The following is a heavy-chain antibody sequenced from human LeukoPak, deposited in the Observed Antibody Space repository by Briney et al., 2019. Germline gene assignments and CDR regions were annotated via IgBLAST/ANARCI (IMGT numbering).Heavy chain of an antibody. CDR3: ARGKAGYNAFDI. Sequence: SETLSLTCPVSGGSISSYSWSWIRQPPGKGLGWIGYIYYSGSANYNPSLKSRVTISVDTSTNQFSLKLSSVTAADTAVYYCARGKAGYNAFDIWGQGTMVTVSS. D-gene: IGHD5-24*01. CDR2: IYYSGSA. V-gene: IGHV4-59*01. J-gene: IGHJ3*02. CDR1: GGSISSYS.